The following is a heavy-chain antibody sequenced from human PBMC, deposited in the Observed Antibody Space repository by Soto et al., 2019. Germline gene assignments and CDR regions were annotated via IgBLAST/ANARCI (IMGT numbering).Heavy chain of an antibody. D-gene: IGHD5-18*01. Sequence: EVQLVESGGGLVQPGGSLRLSCAASGFTVSSNYMSWVRQAPGKGLEWVSVIYSGGSTYYADSVKGRFTISRDNSKNTLYLQMNSLRAEDTAVYYCAREGGYSHGGGYYYYYGMDVWGQGTTVTVSS. CDR2: IYSGGST. J-gene: IGHJ6*02. V-gene: IGHV3-66*01. CDR1: GFTVSSNY. CDR3: AREGGYSHGGGYYYYYGMDV.